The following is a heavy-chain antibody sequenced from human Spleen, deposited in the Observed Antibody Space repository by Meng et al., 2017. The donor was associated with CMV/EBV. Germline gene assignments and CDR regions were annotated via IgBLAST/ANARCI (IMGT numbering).Heavy chain of an antibody. CDR1: GNSVNNDGEG. D-gene: IGHD3-10*01. V-gene: IGHV2-5*02. Sequence: GNSVNNDGEGVDRKRKQKGKEQEWIEKSKWDDEKRNSQNKKRRLSISMDTSKNQVVLAMTKMDPVDTATYYCAVTTWSMTRGLDFWGQGTLVTVSS. CDR2: SKWDDEK. J-gene: IGHJ4*02. CDR3: AVTTWSMTRGLDF.